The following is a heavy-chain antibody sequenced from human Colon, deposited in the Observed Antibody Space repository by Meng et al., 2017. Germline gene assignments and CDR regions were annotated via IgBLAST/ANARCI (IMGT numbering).Heavy chain of an antibody. V-gene: IGHV3-33*07. Sequence: GASLKISCAASGFTFSDYDMYWVRPAPGRRPEWISVISNDGSHKFYADSVKGRFTISRDNSKNTLYLEMSSLRVDDTAVYSCARGCGCIPVADPAHWHNYFDPWGQGTVVTVSS. CDR2: ISNDGSHK. CDR3: ARGCGCIPVADPAHWHNYFDP. J-gene: IGHJ5*02. CDR1: GFTFSDYD. D-gene: IGHD6-19*01.